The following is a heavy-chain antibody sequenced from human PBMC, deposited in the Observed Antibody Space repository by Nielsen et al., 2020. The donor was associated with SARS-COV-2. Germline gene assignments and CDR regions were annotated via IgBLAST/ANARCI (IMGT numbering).Heavy chain of an antibody. V-gene: IGHV3-30-3*01. J-gene: IGHJ5*02. CDR2: ISYDGSNK. CDR3: ARSYRRYCSSTSCYAGINWFDP. D-gene: IGHD2-2*01. Sequence: VRQAPGKGLEWVAVISYDGSNKYYADSVKGRFTISRDNSKNTLYLQMNSLRAEDTAVYYCARSYRRYCSSTSCYAGINWFDPWGQGTLVTVSS.